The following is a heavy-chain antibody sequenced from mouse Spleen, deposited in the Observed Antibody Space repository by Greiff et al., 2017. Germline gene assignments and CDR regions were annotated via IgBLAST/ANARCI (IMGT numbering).Heavy chain of an antibody. J-gene: IGHJ2*01. CDR3: ARRGLRWYYFDY. D-gene: IGHD2-4*01. CDR2: INPNNGGT. Sequence: EVQLQESGPELVKPGASVKIPCKASGYTFTDYNMDWVKQSHGKSLEWIGDINPNNGGTIYNQKFKGKATLTVDKSSSTAYMELRSLTSEDTAVYYCARRGLRWYYFDYWGQGTTLTVSS. V-gene: IGHV1-18*01. CDR1: GYTFTDYN.